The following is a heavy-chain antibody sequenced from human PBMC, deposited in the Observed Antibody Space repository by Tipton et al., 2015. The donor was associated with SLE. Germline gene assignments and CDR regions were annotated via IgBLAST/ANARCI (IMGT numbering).Heavy chain of an antibody. CDR1: GDSIRSYS. D-gene: IGHD3-3*01. V-gene: IGHV4-4*07. CDR2: IYTSGST. Sequence: TLSLTCTVSGDSIRSYSWNWIRQPAGKRLEWIGRIYTSGSTIYNPSLDSRVTISEDTSKNQFSLRLSSVTAADTALYYCARVGSYDLYYIDYWGQGRLVTVSS. CDR3: ARVGSYDLYYIDY. J-gene: IGHJ4*02.